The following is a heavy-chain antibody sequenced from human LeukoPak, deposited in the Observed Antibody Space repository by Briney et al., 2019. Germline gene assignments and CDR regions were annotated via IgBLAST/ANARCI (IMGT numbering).Heavy chain of an antibody. V-gene: IGHV3-66*01. CDR3: ARRLSTAMALND. J-gene: IGHJ4*02. Sequence: PGGSLRLSCAASGFTFSSYSMSWVRQAPGKGLEWVSVIYAGGSTYYADSVKGRFTISRDNAKNTLYLQMNSLRAEDTAVYYCARRLSTAMALNDWGQGTLVTVSS. D-gene: IGHD5-18*01. CDR1: GFTFSSYS. CDR2: IYAGGST.